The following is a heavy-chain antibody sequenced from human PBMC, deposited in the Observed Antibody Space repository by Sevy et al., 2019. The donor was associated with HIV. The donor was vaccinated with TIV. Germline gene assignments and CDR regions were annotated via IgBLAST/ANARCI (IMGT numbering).Heavy chain of an antibody. CDR1: GLTFTSDY. Sequence: GGSLRLSCAASGLTFTSDYMHWVRQPPGKGLVWVSNINTDGKIIRYADSVKGRFTTSRDNAKNTLYLQMNSLRAEDTAIYYCARGSRGTFGSWGQGTLVTVSS. CDR2: INTDGKII. V-gene: IGHV3-74*01. CDR3: ARGSRGTFGS. J-gene: IGHJ4*02. D-gene: IGHD1-26*01.